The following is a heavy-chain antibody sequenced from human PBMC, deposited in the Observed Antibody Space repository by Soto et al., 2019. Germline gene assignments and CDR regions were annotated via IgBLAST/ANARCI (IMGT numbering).Heavy chain of an antibody. CDR1: GFTVSNYW. J-gene: IGHJ4*02. V-gene: IGHV3-74*01. CDR2: IKGDETST. Sequence: EVQLVESGGGPALFGGSLRLSCAASGFTVSNYWMHWVRQVPGKGLVCVSRIKGDETSTGYAVSVKGRFTIFRDNVKNTLYLQTNSLRAEDTAVYYCARGVSGYYGFDYWGQGTLVTVYS. CDR3: ARGVSGYYGFDY. D-gene: IGHD5-12*01.